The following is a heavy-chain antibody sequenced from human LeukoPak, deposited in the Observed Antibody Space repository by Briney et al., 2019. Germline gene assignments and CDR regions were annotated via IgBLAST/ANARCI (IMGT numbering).Heavy chain of an antibody. D-gene: IGHD3-22*01. CDR1: GGTFSSYA. CDR2: IIPILGIA. V-gene: IGHV1-69*04. Sequence: ASVKVSCKASGGTFSSYAISWVRQAPGQGLEWMGRIIPILGIANYAQKFQGRVTITADKPTSTAYMELSSLRSEDTAVYYCARPMTPNYYYYGMDVWGQGTTVTVSS. J-gene: IGHJ6*02. CDR3: ARPMTPNYYYYGMDV.